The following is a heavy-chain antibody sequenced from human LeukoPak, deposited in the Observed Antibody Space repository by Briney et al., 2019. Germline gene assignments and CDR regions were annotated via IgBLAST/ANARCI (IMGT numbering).Heavy chain of an antibody. CDR1: GGSFSGYY. J-gene: IGHJ4*02. D-gene: IGHD5-12*01. CDR2: INHSGST. CDR3: ARTRGHSGYDFDY. V-gene: IGHV4-34*01. Sequence: PSETLSLTCAVYGGSFSGYYWSWIRQPPGKGLEWIGEINHSGSTNYNPSLKSRVTISVDTSKNQFSLKLSSVTAADTAVYYCARTRGHSGYDFDYWGQGTLVTVSS.